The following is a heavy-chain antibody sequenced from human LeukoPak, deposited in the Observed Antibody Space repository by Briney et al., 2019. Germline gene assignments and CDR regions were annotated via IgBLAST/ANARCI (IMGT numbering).Heavy chain of an antibody. J-gene: IGHJ6*03. Sequence: PGGSLRLSCAASGFTFSSYWMSWVRQAPGKGLEWVANIKEDGSDRKYVDSVKGRFTISRDNARNSLYLQMNSLRAEDTALYYCARDGDTVLTRGYYYYMDVWGKGTTVTVSS. D-gene: IGHD4-23*01. CDR1: GFTFSSYW. CDR2: IKEDGSDR. CDR3: ARDGDTVLTRGYYYYMDV. V-gene: IGHV3-7*01.